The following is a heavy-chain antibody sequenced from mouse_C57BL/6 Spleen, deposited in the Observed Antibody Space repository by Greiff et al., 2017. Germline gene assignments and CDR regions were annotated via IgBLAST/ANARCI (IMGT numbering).Heavy chain of an antibody. V-gene: IGHV1-22*01. Sequence: EVKLMESGPELVKPGASVKMSCKASGYTFTDYNMHWVKQSHGKSLEWIGYINPNNGGTSYNQKFKGKATLTVNKSSSTAYMELRSLTSEDSAVYYCATNSDYYGSSQFAYWGQGTLVTVSA. D-gene: IGHD1-1*01. J-gene: IGHJ3*01. CDR3: ATNSDYYGSSQFAY. CDR2: INPNNGGT. CDR1: GYTFTDYN.